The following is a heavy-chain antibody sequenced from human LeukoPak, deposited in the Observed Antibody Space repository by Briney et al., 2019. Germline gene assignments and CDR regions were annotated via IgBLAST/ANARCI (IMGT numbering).Heavy chain of an antibody. Sequence: GESLKISCKGLGYTFSDYWVGWVRQLPGKGLEWMGSIYPDDSDTTYSPSFQGQVTISADKSINSAYLQWNSLKASDTAVYFCARRGPRFYDSNGVSWGPSNAFDVWGQGTMVIVSS. V-gene: IGHV5-51*01. J-gene: IGHJ3*01. CDR3: ARRGPRFYDSNGVSWGPSNAFDV. CDR1: GYTFSDYW. D-gene: IGHD3-22*01. CDR2: IYPDDSDT.